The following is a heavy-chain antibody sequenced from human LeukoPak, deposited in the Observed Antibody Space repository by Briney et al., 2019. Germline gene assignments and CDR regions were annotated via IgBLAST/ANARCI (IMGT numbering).Heavy chain of an antibody. CDR1: GGSFSGYY. Sequence: SETLSLTCAVYGGSFSGYYWSWIRQPPGKGLEWIGEINHSGSTNYNPSLKSRVTISVDTSKNQFSLKLSSVTAADTAVYYCARDTTASDAFDIWGQGTMVTVSS. CDR3: ARDTTASDAFDI. J-gene: IGHJ3*02. D-gene: IGHD4-17*01. CDR2: INHSGST. V-gene: IGHV4-34*01.